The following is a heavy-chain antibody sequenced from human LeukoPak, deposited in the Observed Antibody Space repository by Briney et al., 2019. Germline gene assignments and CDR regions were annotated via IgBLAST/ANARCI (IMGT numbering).Heavy chain of an antibody. Sequence: SETLSLTCGVYGGSFSGYYWSWIRQPPGKGLEWIGEINPRGSTNYNPSLKSRVTLSADTSKNQFSLTLNSVTAADTAVYYCARRRLGYDFDYWGQGTLVTVSS. V-gene: IGHV4-34*01. D-gene: IGHD5-24*01. J-gene: IGHJ4*02. CDR1: GGSFSGYY. CDR3: ARRRLGYDFDY. CDR2: INPRGST.